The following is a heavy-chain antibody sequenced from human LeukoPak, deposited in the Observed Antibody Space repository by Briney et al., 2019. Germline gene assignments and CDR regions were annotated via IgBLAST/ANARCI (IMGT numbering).Heavy chain of an antibody. CDR1: GLTVSSNY. Sequence: GGSLRLSCAASGLTVSSNYMTGVGQAPGKGLDGVSSISSSSSYIYYADSVKGRFTISRDNAKNSLYLQMNSLRAEDTAVYYCARFGDGYNQNPFDYWGQGTLVTVSS. D-gene: IGHD5-24*01. V-gene: IGHV3-21*01. CDR2: ISSSSSYI. J-gene: IGHJ4*02. CDR3: ARFGDGYNQNPFDY.